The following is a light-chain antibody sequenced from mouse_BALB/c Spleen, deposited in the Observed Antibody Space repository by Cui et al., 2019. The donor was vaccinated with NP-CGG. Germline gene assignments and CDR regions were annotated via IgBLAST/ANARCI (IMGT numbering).Light chain of an antibody. V-gene: IGLV1*01. J-gene: IGLJ1*01. CDR3: ALWYGNHWV. CDR2: GTN. CDR1: TEAVTPSNY. Sequence: QAVVTQESALTTSPGETVTLTCRSSTEAVTPSNYANWVQEKPDHLFTGLIGGTNNRVPGVPARFSGSLIGDKAALTITGAQTEDEAIYFCALWYGNHWVFGGGTKLTVL.